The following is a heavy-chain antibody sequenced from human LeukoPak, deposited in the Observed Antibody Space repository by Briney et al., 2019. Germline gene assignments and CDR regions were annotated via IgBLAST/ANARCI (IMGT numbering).Heavy chain of an antibody. CDR3: ARDDYGGYIDY. Sequence: PSETLSLTCAVSGGSISSGGYSWSWIRQPPGKGLEWIGYIYYSGSTYYNPSLKSRVTISVDTSKNQFSLKLSSVTAADTAVYYCARDDYGGYIDYWGQGTLVTVSS. CDR1: GGSISSGGYS. J-gene: IGHJ4*02. D-gene: IGHD4-23*01. CDR2: IYYSGST. V-gene: IGHV4-30-2*05.